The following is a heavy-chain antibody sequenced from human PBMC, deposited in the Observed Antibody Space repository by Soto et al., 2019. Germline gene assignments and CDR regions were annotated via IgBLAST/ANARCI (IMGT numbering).Heavy chain of an antibody. CDR3: AKAVGEYLYFFNN. Sequence: EVQVLESGGGLIQPGGSLRLSCAFSELTFSRYAASWVRQAPGKGLEWVSGIDTSGHNTYYADSVKGRFTISRDNSDNTLFLQMNNLRAEDTAIYYCAKAVGEYLYFFNNWGQGILVSVSS. V-gene: IGHV3-23*01. D-gene: IGHD3-10*01. CDR2: IDTSGHNT. CDR1: ELTFSRYA. J-gene: IGHJ4*02.